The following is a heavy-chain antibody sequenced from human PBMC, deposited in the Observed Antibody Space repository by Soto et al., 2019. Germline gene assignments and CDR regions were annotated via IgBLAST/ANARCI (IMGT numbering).Heavy chain of an antibody. CDR2: IIPILGTT. J-gene: IGHJ4*02. Sequence: QVQLVQSGAEVRMPGSSVKVSCKASRDTFNSYAITWVRQAPGQGLEWVGGIIPILGTTKYAQKFQGRVTMTADEYTSTVYMELSSLSSEDRAVYYCAAGGKNGYIKWGQGTQVTVSS. CDR1: RDTFNSYA. D-gene: IGHD1-1*01. CDR3: AAGGKNGYIK. V-gene: IGHV1-69*01.